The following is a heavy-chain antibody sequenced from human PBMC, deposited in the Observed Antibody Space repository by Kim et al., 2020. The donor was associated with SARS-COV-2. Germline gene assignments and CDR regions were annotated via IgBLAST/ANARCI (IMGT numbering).Heavy chain of an antibody. CDR3: ARGGYGDFPFDY. V-gene: IGHV4-30-4*01. D-gene: IGHD4-17*01. CDR2: IYYGGST. Sequence: SETLSLTCTVSGGSISSGDYYWSWIRQTPGKGLEWIGYIYYGGSTNYNPSLKSRVTISVDTSKNQFSLKLSSVTAADTAVYYCARGGYGDFPFDYWGQGTLVTVSS. J-gene: IGHJ4*02. CDR1: GGSISSGDYY.